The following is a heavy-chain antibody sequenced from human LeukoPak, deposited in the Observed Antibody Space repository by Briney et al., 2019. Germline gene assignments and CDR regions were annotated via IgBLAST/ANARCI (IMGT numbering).Heavy chain of an antibody. D-gene: IGHD1-26*01. Sequence: SETLSLTYTVSGGSISSYYWSWIRQPPEKGLEWIGYIYYSRTTNYNPSLKSRVTMSVDMSKNQFSLKLSSVTAADTAVYYCARLSASQTTPYWGQGTLVTVSS. CDR2: IYYSRTT. V-gene: IGHV4-59*08. J-gene: IGHJ4*02. CDR3: ARLSASQTTPY. CDR1: GGSISSYY.